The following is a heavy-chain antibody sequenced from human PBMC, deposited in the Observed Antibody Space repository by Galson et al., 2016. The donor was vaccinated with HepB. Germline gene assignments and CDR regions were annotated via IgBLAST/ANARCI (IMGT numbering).Heavy chain of an antibody. D-gene: IGHD3-16*02. CDR1: GYTFTGYY. CDR3: AREDGDSFFDH. CDR2: INADDGGT. V-gene: IGHV1-46*01. J-gene: IGHJ4*02. Sequence: SVKVSCKASGYTFTGYYVHWVRQAPGQGLEWMGVINADDGGTTYAQKFQVRVTMTRDTSPSTVYMELSSLRSEDTAVYFCAREDGDSFFDHWGQGALVTVSS.